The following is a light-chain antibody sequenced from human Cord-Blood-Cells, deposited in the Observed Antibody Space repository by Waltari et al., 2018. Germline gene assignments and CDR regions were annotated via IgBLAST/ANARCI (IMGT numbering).Light chain of an antibody. Sequence: EIVLTQSPATLFLSPGERATLSCRASQSVSSYLAWYQQKPDQAPRLLIYDASNRATGIPARFSGSGSGTDFTLTISSLEPEDFAVYYCQQRSNWPLTFGGGTKVEIK. J-gene: IGKJ4*01. V-gene: IGKV3-11*01. CDR2: DAS. CDR3: QQRSNWPLT. CDR1: QSVSSY.